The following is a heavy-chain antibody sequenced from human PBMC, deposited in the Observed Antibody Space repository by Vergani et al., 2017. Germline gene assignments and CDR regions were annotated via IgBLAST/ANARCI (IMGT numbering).Heavy chain of an antibody. V-gene: IGHV4-61*02. CDR2: VYGTGRV. D-gene: IGHD3-10*01. Sequence: QVQLQESGPGLVKSSQTLSLTCSVSGGSISRDSYYWSWIRQTAGKGLEWIGRVYGTGRVEYIPSLNSRVSMSVDSSRNQFSLNLTSVTAADTAVYFCARELSYYYGSGSDDYNPYYYEGMDVWGPGTTVTVSS. J-gene: IGHJ6*02. CDR3: ARELSYYYGSGSDDYNPYYYEGMDV. CDR1: GGSISRDSYY.